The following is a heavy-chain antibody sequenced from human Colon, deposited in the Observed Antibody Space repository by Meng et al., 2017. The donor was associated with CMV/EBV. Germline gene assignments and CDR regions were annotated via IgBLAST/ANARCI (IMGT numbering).Heavy chain of an antibody. CDR1: GFSFSIDS. CDR3: SRGRDFGVVPTPKNFFDP. Sequence: GGSLRLSCAASGFSFSIDSMNWVRQAPGKGLEWVATISSAGIYTYYAASVKGRFTISTDNAKSTVYLQMNSLGAEDTAVYYCSRGRDFGVVPTPKNFFDPWGQGTLVTVSS. V-gene: IGHV3-21*06. CDR2: ISSAGIYT. D-gene: IGHD3-3*01. J-gene: IGHJ5*02.